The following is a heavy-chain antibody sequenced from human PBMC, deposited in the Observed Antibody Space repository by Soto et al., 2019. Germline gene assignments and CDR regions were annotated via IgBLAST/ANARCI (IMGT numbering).Heavy chain of an antibody. CDR1: GFTFSSYS. CDR3: ARDSLVAADIVVVVAEDAFDI. CDR2: ISSSSSYI. V-gene: IGHV3-21*01. D-gene: IGHD2-15*01. Sequence: GGSLRLSCAASGFTFSSYSMNWVRQAPGKGLEWVSSISSSSSYIYYADSVKGRFTISRDNAKNSLYLQMNSLRAEDTAVYYCARDSLVAADIVVVVAEDAFDIWGQGTMVTVSS. J-gene: IGHJ3*02.